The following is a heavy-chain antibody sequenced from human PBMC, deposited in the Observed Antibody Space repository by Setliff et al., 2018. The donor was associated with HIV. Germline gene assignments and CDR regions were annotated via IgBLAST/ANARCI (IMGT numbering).Heavy chain of an antibody. D-gene: IGHD2-2*01. CDR1: RFTFSTYS. CDR2: ISPSSSTL. J-gene: IGHJ4*02. V-gene: IGHV3-48*01. Sequence: GGSLRLSCAASRFTFSTYSMNWVRQAPGKGLEWVSYISPSSSTLYYADSVKGRFTISRDNSKNTLYLQMSSLRAEDTAIYYCAKPAATNLVHLDYWGQGTLVTVSS. CDR3: AKPAATNLVHLDY.